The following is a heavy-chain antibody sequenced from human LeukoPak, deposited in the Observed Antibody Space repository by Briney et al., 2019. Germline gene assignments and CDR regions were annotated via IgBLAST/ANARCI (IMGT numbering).Heavy chain of an antibody. Sequence: GASVKVSCKTSGYTFTGYYIQWVRQAPGQGLEWMGWINPNSGGTNYAQKFQGRVTMTRDTSISTAYMELSRLRSDDTAVYYCARARGWRCSSTSCYGYLFYWGQGTLVTVSS. CDR2: INPNSGGT. CDR1: GYTFTGYY. J-gene: IGHJ4*02. CDR3: ARARGWRCSSTSCYGYLFY. D-gene: IGHD2-2*01. V-gene: IGHV1-2*02.